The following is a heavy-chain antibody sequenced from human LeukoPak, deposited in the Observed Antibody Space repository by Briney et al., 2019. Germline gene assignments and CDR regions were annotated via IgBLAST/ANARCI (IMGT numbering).Heavy chain of an antibody. CDR3: ERHTAAAGTYRYYYGMDV. Sequence: GESLKISCKGSGYSFTSYWIGWVRQMPGKGLEWMGIIYHGDSDTRYSPSFQGQVTISADKSISTAYLQWSSLKASDTVMYYCERHTAAAGTYRYYYGMDVWGQGTTVTVSS. V-gene: IGHV5-51*01. J-gene: IGHJ6*02. CDR2: IYHGDSDT. CDR1: GYSFTSYW. D-gene: IGHD6-13*01.